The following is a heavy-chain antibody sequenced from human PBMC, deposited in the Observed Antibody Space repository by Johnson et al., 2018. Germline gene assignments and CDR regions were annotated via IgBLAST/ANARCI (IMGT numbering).Heavy chain of an antibody. Sequence: QVQLVESGGGVVQPGRSLRLSCAASGFTFSSYGMHWVRQAPGKGLEWVAVISYDGSNKYYADPVKGRFTISRENSKNTLYLQMNSLRAEDTAVYYCAKLLITMIVVAPFQHWGQGTLVTVSS. D-gene: IGHD3-22*01. J-gene: IGHJ1*01. CDR3: AKLLITMIVVAPFQH. CDR2: ISYDGSNK. CDR1: GFTFSSYG. V-gene: IGHV3-30*18.